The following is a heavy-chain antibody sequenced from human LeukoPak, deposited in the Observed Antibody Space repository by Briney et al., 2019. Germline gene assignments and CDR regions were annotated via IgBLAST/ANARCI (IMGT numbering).Heavy chain of an antibody. J-gene: IGHJ4*02. D-gene: IGHD5-12*01. CDR1: GFTFSDYW. CDR3: ARDHVATITAPFDY. CDR2: IKQDGSEK. Sequence: SGGSLRLSCTASGFTFSDYWMTWVRQAPGKGLEWVANIKQDGSEKYYVDSVKGRFTISRDNAKNSLYLQMNSLRAEDTAVYYCARDHVATITAPFDYWGQGTLVTVSS. V-gene: IGHV3-7*01.